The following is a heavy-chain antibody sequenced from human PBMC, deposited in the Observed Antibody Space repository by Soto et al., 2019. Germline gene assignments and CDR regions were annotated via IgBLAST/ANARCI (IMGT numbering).Heavy chain of an antibody. CDR3: VRVYASNTFDL. J-gene: IGHJ3*01. CDR2: ISNSGSVI. CDR1: GFSFISYS. V-gene: IGHV3-48*02. Sequence: EVQLVESEGNLVQAGGSLRLSCAASGFSFISYSMSWVRQAPGKGLEWVSYISNSGSVIHDADSVKGRFTISRDNAKNSLSLQMNSLRDEDTALYYCVRVYASNTFDLWGQGTVVTVSS. D-gene: IGHD2-2*01.